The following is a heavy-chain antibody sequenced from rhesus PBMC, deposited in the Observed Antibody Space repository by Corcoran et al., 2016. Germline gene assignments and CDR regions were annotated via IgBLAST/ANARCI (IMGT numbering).Heavy chain of an antibody. V-gene: IGHV4-173*01. CDR3: ARDVFWVAARFDC. CDR1: GGSISSNY. J-gene: IGHJ4*01. Sequence: QLQLQESGPGLVKPSETLSLTCAVSGGSISSNYWSWIRQPPGKGLEWIGRSSGSRGRTDYHPSLKSRVTISTDTSKNQFSLKLSSVTAADTAVYYCARDVFWVAARFDCWGQGVLVTVSS. D-gene: IGHD4-29*01. CDR2: SSGSRGRT.